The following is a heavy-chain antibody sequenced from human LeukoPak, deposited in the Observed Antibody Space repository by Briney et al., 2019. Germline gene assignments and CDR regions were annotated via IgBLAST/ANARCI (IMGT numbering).Heavy chain of an antibody. CDR3: ARLPLDPYYYDSSGPQPM. J-gene: IGHJ4*02. CDR1: GYTFTGYY. Sequence: GASVKVSCKASGYTFTGYYMHWVRQAPGQGLEWMGWINPNSGGTNYAQKFQGRVTMTRDTSISTAYMELSRLRSDDTAVYYCARLPLDPYYYDSSGPQPMWGQGTLVTVSS. D-gene: IGHD3-22*01. V-gene: IGHV1-2*02. CDR2: INPNSGGT.